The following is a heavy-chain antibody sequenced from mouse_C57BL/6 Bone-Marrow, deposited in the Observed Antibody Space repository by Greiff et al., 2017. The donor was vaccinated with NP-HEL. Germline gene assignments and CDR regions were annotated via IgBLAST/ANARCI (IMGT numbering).Heavy chain of an antibody. V-gene: IGHV1-64*01. CDR3: ARGGTTVVASYYYAMDY. CDR1: GYTFTSYW. D-gene: IGHD1-1*01. CDR2: IHPNSGST. Sequence: QVQLQQPGAELVKPGASVKLSCKASGYTFTSYWMHWVKQRPGQGLEWIGMIHPNSGSTNYNEKFKSKATLTVDKSSSTAYMQLSSLTSEDSAVYYCARGGTTVVASYYYAMDYWGQGTSVTVSS. J-gene: IGHJ4*01.